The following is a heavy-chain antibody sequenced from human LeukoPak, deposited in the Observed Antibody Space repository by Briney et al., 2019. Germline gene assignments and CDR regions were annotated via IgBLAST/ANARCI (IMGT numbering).Heavy chain of an antibody. CDR3: AKSLLTTATGTGRAFDI. Sequence: GGSLRLSCAASGFTFGNYAMTWVRQAPGKGLEWVSSMSGSGSSTYFAESVKGRFTISRYNYKNTLYLQMTSLRVDDTAEYYCAKSLLTTATGTGRAFDIWGQGTMVTVSA. CDR2: MSGSGSST. D-gene: IGHD1-1*01. J-gene: IGHJ3*02. V-gene: IGHV3-23*01. CDR1: GFTFGNYA.